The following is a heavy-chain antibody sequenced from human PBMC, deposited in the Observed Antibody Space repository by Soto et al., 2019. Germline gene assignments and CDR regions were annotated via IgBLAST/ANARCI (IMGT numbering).Heavy chain of an antibody. CDR3: ARGFYSSGGPDL. Sequence: QVPLQESGPRLVRPSQTLSLTCTISHGSFNSGGFYWGWIRQSPGRGLEWIGHIYTTVTSRYSLPLRSRLTMPRGTSANHFAMSLSPVTAADTTIYGCARGFYSSGGPDLWGPGALVTVSS. CDR1: HGSFNSGGFY. V-gene: IGHV4-31*03. D-gene: IGHD3-10*01. CDR2: IYTTVTS. J-gene: IGHJ5*02.